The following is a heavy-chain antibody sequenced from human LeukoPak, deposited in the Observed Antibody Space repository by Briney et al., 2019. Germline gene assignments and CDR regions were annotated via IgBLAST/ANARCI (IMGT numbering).Heavy chain of an antibody. D-gene: IGHD5-18*01. CDR2: LSASGGGT. Sequence: GRSLRLPCAASGLTFSNFAMTWVRQTPGQGLEWVSALSASGGGTFYAPSVKGRFTISRDNSKNTVSLQMNSLRAEDTALYYCATVLHTSMTTWAAFDTWGQGTMVTVSS. CDR1: GLTFSNFA. CDR3: ATVLHTSMTTWAAFDT. J-gene: IGHJ3*02. V-gene: IGHV3-23*01.